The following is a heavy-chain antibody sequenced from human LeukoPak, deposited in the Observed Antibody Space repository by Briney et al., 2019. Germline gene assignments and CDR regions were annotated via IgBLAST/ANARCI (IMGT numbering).Heavy chain of an antibody. D-gene: IGHD2-15*01. CDR1: GFTFSSHW. J-gene: IGHJ3*01. V-gene: IGHV3-7*01. CDR2: INQDGSEK. Sequence: GGSLRLSCAASGFTFSSHWMAWLRQAPGKGLEWVANINQDGSEKNYVDSVKGRFTISRDNAKNSLYLQMNSLRVEDTAVYYCAEISTNWGQGTRVTVSS. CDR3: AEISTN.